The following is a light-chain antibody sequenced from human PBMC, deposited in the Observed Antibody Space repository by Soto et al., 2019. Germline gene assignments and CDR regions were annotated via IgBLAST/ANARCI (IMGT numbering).Light chain of an antibody. CDR3: QQSHNWPPLT. V-gene: IGKV3-15*01. CDR2: GAS. CDR1: QSISIN. J-gene: IGKJ4*01. Sequence: EIVMTQSPATLSVSPGERATLSCRASQSISINLAWYQQKPGQAPRLLIYGASTRATGIPARFSGSGSGTEVTLTISSLQSEDFAVYYCQQSHNWPPLTFGGGTQVEIK.